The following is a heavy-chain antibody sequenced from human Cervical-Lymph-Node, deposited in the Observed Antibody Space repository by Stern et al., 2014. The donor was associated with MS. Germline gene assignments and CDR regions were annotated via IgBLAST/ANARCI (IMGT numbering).Heavy chain of an antibody. D-gene: IGHD6-13*01. V-gene: IGHV5-51*03. J-gene: IGHJ4*02. CDR3: ARGRGIALRPDY. CDR2: IAAGDSET. CDR1: GYSLTNTW. Sequence: EDQLVESGAELKKPGESLRISCKGSGYSLTNTWIGWVRQMPGKGLEWMGIIAAGDSETRYSPSFQGQVTISADKSINTAYLQWSSLKASDTAMYYCARGRGIALRPDYWGQGTLVTVSS.